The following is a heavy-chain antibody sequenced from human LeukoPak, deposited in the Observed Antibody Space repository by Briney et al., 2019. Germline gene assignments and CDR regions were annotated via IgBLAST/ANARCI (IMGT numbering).Heavy chain of an antibody. CDR3: AILGYCSGGSCYSADY. D-gene: IGHD2-15*01. CDR1: GGTFSSYA. J-gene: IGHJ4*02. Sequence: ASVKVSCKTSGGTFSSYAISWVRQAPGQGLEWMGGIIPIFGTANYAQKFQGRVTITADKSTSTAYMELSSLRSEDTAVYYCAILGYCSGGSCYSADYWGQGTLVTVSS. CDR2: IIPIFGTA. V-gene: IGHV1-69*06.